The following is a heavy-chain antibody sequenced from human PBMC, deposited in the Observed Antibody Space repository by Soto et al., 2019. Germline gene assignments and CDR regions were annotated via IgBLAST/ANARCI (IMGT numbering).Heavy chain of an antibody. D-gene: IGHD3-22*01. V-gene: IGHV3-30-3*01. CDR2: ISYDGSNK. CDR1: GFTFSSFA. J-gene: IGHJ4*02. CDR3: ARAYDSSMNYFDY. Sequence: QVQLVESGGGVVQPGRSLRLSCAASGFTFSSFAIHWVRQAPGKGLEWVSRISYDGSNKYYADSVKGRYTISRGNSKNTLYLQMNSLRAEDTAVYYCARAYDSSMNYFDYWVQGTRATVSS.